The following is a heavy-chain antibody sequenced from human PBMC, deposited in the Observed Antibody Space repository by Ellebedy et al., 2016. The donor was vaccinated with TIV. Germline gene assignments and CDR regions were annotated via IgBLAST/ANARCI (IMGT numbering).Heavy chain of an antibody. CDR2: ISSSSITI. J-gene: IGHJ4*02. Sequence: GESPKISCAASGFTFSSYTMNWVRQAPGKGLEWVSYISSSSITIYYADSVKGRFTISRDNAKNSLYLQMNSLRAEDTAVYYCARDGWLTRPFYYFDYWGQGTLVTVSS. V-gene: IGHV3-48*01. D-gene: IGHD6-19*01. CDR1: GFTFSSYT. CDR3: ARDGWLTRPFYYFDY.